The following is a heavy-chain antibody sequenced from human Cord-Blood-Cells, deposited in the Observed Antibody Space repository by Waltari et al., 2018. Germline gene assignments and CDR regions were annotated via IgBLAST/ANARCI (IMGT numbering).Heavy chain of an antibody. Sequence: QVQLQESGPGLVKPSETLSLTCTVSGGSVSSGRYYWSWIRQPPGKGLEWSGYIYYSGSTNYTPSLKSRVTISVDTSKNQFSLKLSSVTAADTAVYYCARARELRFLEWLFDYWGQGTLVTVSS. J-gene: IGHJ4*02. CDR2: IYYSGST. D-gene: IGHD3-3*01. V-gene: IGHV4-61*01. CDR3: ARARELRFLEWLFDY. CDR1: GGSVSSGRYY.